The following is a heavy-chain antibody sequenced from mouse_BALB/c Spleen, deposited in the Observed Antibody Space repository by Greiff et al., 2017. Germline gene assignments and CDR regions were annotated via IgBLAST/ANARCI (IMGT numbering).Heavy chain of an antibody. CDR1: GFNIKDTY. D-gene: IGHD2-14*01. J-gene: IGHJ4*01. V-gene: IGHV14-3*02. CDR3: ARKGTYYAMDY. CDR2: IDPANGKT. Sequence: VQLQQSGAELVKPGASVKLSCTASGFNIKDTYMHWVKQRPEQGLEWIGRIDPANGKTKYDPKFQGKATITADTSSNTAYLQLSSLTSEDTAVYYCARKGTYYAMDYWGQGTSVTVSS.